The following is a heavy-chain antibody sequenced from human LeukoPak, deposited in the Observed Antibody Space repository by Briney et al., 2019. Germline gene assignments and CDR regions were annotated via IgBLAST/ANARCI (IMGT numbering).Heavy chain of an antibody. V-gene: IGHV3-23*01. Sequence: HTGGSLRLSCSVFGFTFSNYAMHWVRQAPGKGLEWVLTISGGGDNTYYADSVRGRFTISRDNSNDTLYLQMTSLRAADTAVYYCAKTTTDYGDYRSYWGLGTLVTVSS. CDR1: GFTFSNYA. J-gene: IGHJ4*02. CDR2: ISGGGDNT. CDR3: AKTTTDYGDYRSY. D-gene: IGHD4-17*01.